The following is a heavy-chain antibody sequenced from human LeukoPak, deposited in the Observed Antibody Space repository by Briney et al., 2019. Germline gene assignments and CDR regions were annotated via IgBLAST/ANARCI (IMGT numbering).Heavy chain of an antibody. J-gene: IGHJ4*02. CDR1: GGSFSGYY. CDR2: IYHSGST. CDR3: AKVGATFYFDY. D-gene: IGHD1-26*01. Sequence: PSETLSLTCAVYGGSFSGYYWSWIRQPPGKGLEWIGSIYHSGSTYYNPSLKSRVTISVDTSKNQFSLKLSSVTAADTAVYYCAKVGATFYFDYWGQGTLVTVSS. V-gene: IGHV4-34*01.